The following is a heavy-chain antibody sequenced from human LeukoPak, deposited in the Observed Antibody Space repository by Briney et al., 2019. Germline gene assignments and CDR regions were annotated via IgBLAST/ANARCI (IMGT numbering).Heavy chain of an antibody. V-gene: IGHV3-23*01. CDR2: TSSSDAGT. Sequence: PGGSLRLSCAVSGFPLSSYAMSWVRQAPGKGLEWVSATSSSDAGTYYADSVRGRFTISRDNSKNTLYLQMNSLRAEDAAVYFCAKAPVTSCRGAYCYPFDSWGQGTLVTVSS. CDR1: GFPLSSYA. D-gene: IGHD2-21*01. CDR3: AKAPVTSCRGAYCYPFDS. J-gene: IGHJ4*02.